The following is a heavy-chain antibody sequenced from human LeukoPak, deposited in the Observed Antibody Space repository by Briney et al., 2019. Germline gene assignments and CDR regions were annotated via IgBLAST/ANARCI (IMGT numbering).Heavy chain of an antibody. CDR3: ARDIGGRYSWYYFDY. Sequence: KPSETLSLTCTVSGGSISSYYWSWIRQPPGKGLEWIGYIYYSGSTNYNPSLKSRVTMSVDTSKNHFSLKMSSVTAADTAVYYCARDIGGRYSWYYFDYWGRGTLVTVSS. V-gene: IGHV4-59*01. CDR2: IYYSGST. CDR1: GGSISSYY. D-gene: IGHD2-8*01. J-gene: IGHJ4*02.